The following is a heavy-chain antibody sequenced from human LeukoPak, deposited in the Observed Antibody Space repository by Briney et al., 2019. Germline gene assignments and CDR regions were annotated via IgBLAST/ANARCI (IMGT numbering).Heavy chain of an antibody. CDR3: TRERLRVGNLDY. CDR1: GGSISDY. J-gene: IGHJ4*02. Sequence: SETLSLTCTVSGGSISDYWSWIRQAPGKGLEWIGHMSYSGSTNYNPSLRSRVTMSLDTSKNQFSLKLNSVTAADTAIYYCTRERLRVGNLDYWGQGTLVTVSS. D-gene: IGHD3-16*01. CDR2: MSYSGST. V-gene: IGHV4-59*01.